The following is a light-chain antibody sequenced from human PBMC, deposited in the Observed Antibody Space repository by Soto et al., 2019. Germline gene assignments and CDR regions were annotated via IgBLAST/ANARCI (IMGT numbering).Light chain of an antibody. Sequence: QSVLTQPPSVSAAPGQKVIISCSGSSSNIGNNYVSWYQQLPGTAPKLLIYENNKRPSGIPDRFSGSKSGTSATLGITGLQTGDEADYYCGTWDSSLSAAVFGGGTKVTVL. V-gene: IGLV1-51*02. CDR2: ENN. CDR3: GTWDSSLSAAV. CDR1: SSNIGNNY. J-gene: IGLJ2*01.